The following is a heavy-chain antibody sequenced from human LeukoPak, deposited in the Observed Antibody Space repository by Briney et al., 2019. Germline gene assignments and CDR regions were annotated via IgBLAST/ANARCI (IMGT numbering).Heavy chain of an antibody. J-gene: IGHJ4*02. D-gene: IGHD6-19*01. CDR3: ARLSSRWYFSPDY. V-gene: IGHV4-31*03. Sequence: PSETLSLTCTVSGGSISSGGYYWSWIRQHPGKGLEWIGYIYYSGSTYYNPSLKSRVTISVDTSKNQFSLNLSSVTAADTAVYYCARLSSRWYFSPDYRGQGTLVTVSS. CDR1: GGSISSGGYY. CDR2: IYYSGST.